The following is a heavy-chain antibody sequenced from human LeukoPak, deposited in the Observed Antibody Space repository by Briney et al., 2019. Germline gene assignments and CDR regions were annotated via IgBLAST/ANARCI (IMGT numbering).Heavy chain of an antibody. CDR3: ATYYGDLNWFDP. D-gene: IGHD4-17*01. CDR1: GGSISSGDYY. V-gene: IGHV4-30-4*01. CDR2: IYYSGST. J-gene: IGHJ5*02. Sequence: PSETLSLTCTVSGGSISSGDYYWSWIRQPPGKGLEWIGYIYYSGSTYYNPSLKSRVTISVDTSKNQLSLKLSSVTAADTAVYYCATYYGDLNWFDPWGQGTLVTVSS.